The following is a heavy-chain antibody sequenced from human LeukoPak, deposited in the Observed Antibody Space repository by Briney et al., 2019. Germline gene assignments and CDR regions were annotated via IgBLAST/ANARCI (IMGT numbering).Heavy chain of an antibody. Sequence: SETLSLTCSVSGGSISISNYYWVWIRQSPEKGLEWIGSIFHNGNAFYSPSLQSRVTMSLDTSKSQFYLRLTSVTAADTALYYCAKTKLDWLLFDFWGQGIPVTVSS. D-gene: IGHD3-9*01. V-gene: IGHV4-39*07. CDR3: AKTKLDWLLFDF. CDR1: GGSISISNYY. CDR2: IFHNGNA. J-gene: IGHJ4*02.